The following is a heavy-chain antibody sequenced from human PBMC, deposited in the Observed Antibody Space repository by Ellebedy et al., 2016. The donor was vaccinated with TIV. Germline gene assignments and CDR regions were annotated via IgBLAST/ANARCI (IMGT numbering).Heavy chain of an antibody. CDR3: ARGSLSGWNFDY. Sequence: GESLKISCAASGFTFRSYDVNWVRQAPGKGLEWVSYISSSGGTTYYADSVKGRFTISRDNAKNSLYLQMNSLRAEETAVYYCARGSLSGWNFDYWGQGTLVTVSS. CDR2: ISSSGGTT. CDR1: GFTFRSYD. V-gene: IGHV3-48*03. D-gene: IGHD6-19*01. J-gene: IGHJ4*02.